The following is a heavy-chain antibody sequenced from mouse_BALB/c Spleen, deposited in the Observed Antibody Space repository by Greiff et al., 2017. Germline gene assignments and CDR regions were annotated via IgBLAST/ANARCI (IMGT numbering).Heavy chain of an antibody. V-gene: IGHV1-63*02. CDR1: GYTFTNYW. D-gene: IGHD2-3*01. Sequence: QVQLQQSGAELVRPGTSVKISCKASGYTFTNYWLGWVKQRPGHGLEWIGDIYPGGGYTNYNEKFKGKATLTADTSSSTAYMQLSSLTSEDSAVYFCVDGYYPWFAYWGQGTLVTVSA. CDR3: VDGYYPWFAY. CDR2: IYPGGGYT. J-gene: IGHJ3*01.